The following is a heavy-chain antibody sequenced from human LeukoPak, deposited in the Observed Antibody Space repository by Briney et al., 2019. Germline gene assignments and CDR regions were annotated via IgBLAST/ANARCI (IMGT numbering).Heavy chain of an antibody. Sequence: SETLSLTCTVSGYSISSGYYWGWIRQPPGKGLEWIGSIYHSGSTYYNPSLKSRVTISVDTSKNQFSLKLSSVTAADTAVYYCARHYAPYYYDSSGYIWGQGTLVTVSS. CDR3: ARHYAPYYYDSSGYI. V-gene: IGHV4-38-2*02. CDR2: IYHSGST. J-gene: IGHJ4*02. CDR1: GYSISSGYY. D-gene: IGHD3-22*01.